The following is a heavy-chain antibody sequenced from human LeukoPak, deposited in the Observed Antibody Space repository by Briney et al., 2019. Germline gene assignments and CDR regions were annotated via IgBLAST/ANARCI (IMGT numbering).Heavy chain of an antibody. CDR2: IYPGDSDT. D-gene: IGHD6-13*01. CDR1: GYTFATYW. J-gene: IGHJ5*02. Sequence: GEPLRISCKASGYTFATYWIAWVRQMPGKGLEWMGIIYPGDSDTRYSPSFQGHVTISADRSISTAYLQWSSLRASDTAMYYCARTGAAGMYNWLDPWGQGTLVTVSS. CDR3: ARTGAAGMYNWLDP. V-gene: IGHV5-51*01.